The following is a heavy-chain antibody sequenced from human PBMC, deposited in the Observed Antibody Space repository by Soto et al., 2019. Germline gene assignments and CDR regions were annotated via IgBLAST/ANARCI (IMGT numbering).Heavy chain of an antibody. CDR1: GGTFSTSA. CDR2: IMPVFPTP. V-gene: IGHV1-69*12. D-gene: IGHD5-18*01. Sequence: QVQLVQSGAEVKKPGSSVKVSCKTSGGTFSTSAISWVRQAPGQGLEWVGGIMPVFPTPDYAQNFQGRVTITADDSTTTAYLELTSLRADDTAVYYCARDTARLQLGGNYYYILDVWGQGTAITVSS. CDR3: ARDTARLQLGGNYYYILDV. J-gene: IGHJ6*02.